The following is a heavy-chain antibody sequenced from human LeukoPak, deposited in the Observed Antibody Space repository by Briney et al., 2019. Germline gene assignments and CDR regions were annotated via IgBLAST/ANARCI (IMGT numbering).Heavy chain of an antibody. CDR2: IIPILGIA. D-gene: IGHD3-22*01. J-gene: IGHJ4*02. V-gene: IGHV1-69*04. CDR1: GGTFSSYA. Sequence: SVKVSCKAFGGTFSSYAISWVRQAPGQGLEWMGRIIPILGIANYAQKFQGRVTITADKSTSTAYMELSSLRSEDTAVYYCAREAYYDSSGYYYFDYWGQGTLVTVSS. CDR3: AREAYYDSSGYYYFDY.